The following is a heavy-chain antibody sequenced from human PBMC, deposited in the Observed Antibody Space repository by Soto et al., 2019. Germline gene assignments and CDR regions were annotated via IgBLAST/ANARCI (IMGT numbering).Heavy chain of an antibody. CDR3: EAVHVRGDSRGWYRDDVFDI. CDR1: GFTFSSSA. Sequence: GASVKVSCKASGFTFSSSAMKWVRQARGQRLEWIGWIVVGSGNTNYAQKLQERVTITRDMSTSTAYMELSSLRSKDTAEYYCEAVHVRGDSRGWYRDDVFDIWGKGKMVPVSS. CDR2: IVVGSGNT. D-gene: IGHD6-19*01. V-gene: IGHV1-58*02. J-gene: IGHJ3*02.